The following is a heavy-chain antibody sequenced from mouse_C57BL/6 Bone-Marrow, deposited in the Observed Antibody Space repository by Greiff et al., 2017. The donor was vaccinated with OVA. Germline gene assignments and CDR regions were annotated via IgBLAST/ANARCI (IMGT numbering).Heavy chain of an antibody. D-gene: IGHD1-1*01. V-gene: IGHV3-6*01. J-gene: IGHJ1*03. CDR1: GYSITSGYY. CDR3: ARAPYYYGSRNWYFDV. CDR2: ISYDGSN. Sequence: EVKLQESGPGLVKPSQSLSLTCSVTGYSITSGYYWNWIRQFPGNKLEWMGYISYDGSNNYNPSLKNRISITRDTSKNQFFLKLNSVTTEDTATYYCARAPYYYGSRNWYFDVWGTGTTVTVSS.